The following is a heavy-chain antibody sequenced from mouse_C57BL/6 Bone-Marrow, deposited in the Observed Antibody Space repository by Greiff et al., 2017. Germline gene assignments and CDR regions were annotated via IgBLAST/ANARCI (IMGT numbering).Heavy chain of an antibody. CDR3: ARTAYYSNYGAMDY. D-gene: IGHD2-5*01. CDR2: IDPSDSYP. CDR1: GYTFTSYW. Sequence: QVQLQQPGAELVMPGASVKLSCKASGYTFTSYWMHWVKQRPGQGLEWIGEIDPSDSYPNYNQKFKGKSTLTVDKSSSTAYRQLSSLTSEDSAVYYCARTAYYSNYGAMDYWGQGTSVTVSS. V-gene: IGHV1-69*01. J-gene: IGHJ4*01.